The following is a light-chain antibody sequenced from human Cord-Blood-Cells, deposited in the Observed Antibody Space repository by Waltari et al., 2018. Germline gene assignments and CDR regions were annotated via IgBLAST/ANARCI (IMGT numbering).Light chain of an antibody. V-gene: IGKV1-39*01. CDR1: QSISSY. Sequence: DIQLTQTPSSLSASAGDRATITCRASQSISSYLNWYQQKPGKAPKLLIYAASSLQSGVPSRFSGSGSGTDFTLTISSLQPEDFAIYYCQQSYSTPPTFGQGTKLEIK. CDR3: QQSYSTPPT. J-gene: IGKJ2*01. CDR2: AAS.